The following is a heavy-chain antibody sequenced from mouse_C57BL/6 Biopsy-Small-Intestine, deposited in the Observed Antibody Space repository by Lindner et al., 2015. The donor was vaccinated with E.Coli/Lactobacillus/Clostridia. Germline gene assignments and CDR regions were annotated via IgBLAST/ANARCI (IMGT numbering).Heavy chain of an antibody. CDR3: ARSWNWYFDV. CDR1: GYTFTGYW. J-gene: IGHJ1*03. CDR2: ILPGSGRA. V-gene: IGHV1-9*01. Sequence: VQLQESGTELMKPGASVKLSCKATGYTFTGYWIEWVKQRPGHGLEWIGEILPGSGRANYNEKFKGKATLTADTSSNTAYMQLSSLITEDSAIYYCARSWNWYFDVWGTGTTVTVSS.